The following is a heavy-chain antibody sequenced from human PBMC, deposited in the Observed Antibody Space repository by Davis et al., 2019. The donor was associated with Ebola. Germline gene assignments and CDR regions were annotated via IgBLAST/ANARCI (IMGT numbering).Heavy chain of an antibody. V-gene: IGHV1-69*13. J-gene: IGHJ6*02. CDR1: GGTFSSYV. CDR2: IIPIFGTA. D-gene: IGHD5-18*01. Sequence: SVKVSCKASGGTFSSYVISWVRQAPGQGLEWMGGIIPIFGTANYAQKFQGRVTITADESTSTAYMELSSLRSEDTAVYYCARVPGGTAMVYYYYYGMDVWGQGTTVTVSS. CDR3: ARVPGGTAMVYYYYYGMDV.